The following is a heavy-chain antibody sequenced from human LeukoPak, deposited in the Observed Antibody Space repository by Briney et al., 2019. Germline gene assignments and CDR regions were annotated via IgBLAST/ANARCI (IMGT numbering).Heavy chain of an antibody. CDR3: ARDGADSSGWYGLYYYCYYGMDV. Sequence: GASVKVSCKASGYTFTSYGISWVRQAPGQGLEWMGWISAYNGNTNYAQKLQGRVTMTTDTSTSTAYMELRSLRSDDTAVYYCARDGADSSGWYGLYYYCYYGMDVWGQGTTVTVSS. V-gene: IGHV1-18*01. J-gene: IGHJ6*02. CDR2: ISAYNGNT. CDR1: GYTFTSYG. D-gene: IGHD6-19*01.